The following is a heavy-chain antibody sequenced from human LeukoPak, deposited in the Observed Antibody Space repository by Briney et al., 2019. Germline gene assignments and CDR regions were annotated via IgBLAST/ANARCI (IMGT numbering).Heavy chain of an antibody. J-gene: IGHJ4*02. CDR3: APQGIHTPR. D-gene: IGHD2-2*02. Sequence: XSXFTFSXXXMNXXXXXPGXXXEWVSSIGSSGSYIYYADSVKGRFTISRDNAKNSLYLQMNSLRAEDTAVYYCAPQGIHTPRWGQGTLVTVSS. CDR2: IGSSGSYI. CDR1: XFTFSXXX. V-gene: IGHV3-21*06.